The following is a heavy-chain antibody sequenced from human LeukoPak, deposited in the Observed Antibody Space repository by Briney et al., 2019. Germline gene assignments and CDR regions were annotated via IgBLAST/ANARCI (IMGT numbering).Heavy chain of an antibody. CDR1: GYTFTSYG. CDR2: INPNSGGT. J-gene: IGHJ6*03. Sequence: ASVKVSCKASGYTFTSYGISWVRQAPGQGLEWMGWINPNSGGTNYAQKFQGRVTMTRDTSISTAYMELSRLRSDDTAVYYCARGARNSSSWLGYYYYYMDVWGKGTTVTISS. D-gene: IGHD6-13*01. V-gene: IGHV1-2*02. CDR3: ARGARNSSSWLGYYYYYMDV.